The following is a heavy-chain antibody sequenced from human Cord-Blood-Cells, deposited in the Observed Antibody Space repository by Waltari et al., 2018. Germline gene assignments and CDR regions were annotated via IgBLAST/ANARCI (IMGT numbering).Heavy chain of an antibody. CDR3: ASVTVGGSYDY. CDR1: GYTFTSYY. V-gene: IGHV1-46*01. J-gene: IGHJ4*02. D-gene: IGHD1-26*01. CDR2: INPSGGST. Sequence: QVQLVQSGAEVKKPGASVKVSCTASGYTFTSYYMHWVRQAPGQGLEWMGRINPSGGSTSYGQKFQGRGTMTRDTSTSTVYMELSSLRSEDTAVYYCASVTVGGSYDYWGQGTLVTVSS.